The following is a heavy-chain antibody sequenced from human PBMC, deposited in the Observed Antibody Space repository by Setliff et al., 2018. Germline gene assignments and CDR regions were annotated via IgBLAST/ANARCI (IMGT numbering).Heavy chain of an antibody. CDR2: IRYDGSGK. CDR3: ARDPRQFFDY. V-gene: IGHV3-30*02. Sequence: PGGSLRLSCAASGFTSSSYAMHWVRQAPGKGLEWVASIRYDGSGKYYGDSVKGRFIISRDKSMNTLYLQVNSLRPEDTAVYYCARDPRQFFDYWGQGALVTVSS. J-gene: IGHJ4*02. D-gene: IGHD4-4*01. CDR1: GFTSSSYA.